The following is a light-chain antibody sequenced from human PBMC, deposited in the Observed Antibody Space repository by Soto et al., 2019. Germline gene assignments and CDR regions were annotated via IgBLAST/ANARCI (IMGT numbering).Light chain of an antibody. CDR1: SSDVGSYNI. CDR2: EGS. V-gene: IGLV2-23*01. J-gene: IGLJ1*01. CDR3: CSYAGNSLGV. Sequence: QSALTQPASVSGSPGQSITISCTGISSDVGSYNIISWYQQHPGKAPKLMIYEGSKRPSGVSNRFSGSKSGNTASLTISGLQAEDEADYYCCSYAGNSLGVFGTGTKLTVL.